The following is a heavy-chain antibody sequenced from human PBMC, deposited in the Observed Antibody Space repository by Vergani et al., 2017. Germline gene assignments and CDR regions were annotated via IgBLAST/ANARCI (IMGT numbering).Heavy chain of an antibody. Sequence: QITLKESGPTLVKPTQTLTLTCTFSGFSLSTSGVGVGWIRQPPGTALEWLALIYWNDDKRYSPSLKSRLTITKDTSKNHVVLTMTNMNPVDTATYYCAHRRADYDFWSGFFPGVWGKGTTVTVSS. V-gene: IGHV2-5*01. CDR1: GFSLSTSGVG. CDR3: AHRRADYDFWSGFFPGV. D-gene: IGHD3-3*01. CDR2: IYWNDDK. J-gene: IGHJ6*04.